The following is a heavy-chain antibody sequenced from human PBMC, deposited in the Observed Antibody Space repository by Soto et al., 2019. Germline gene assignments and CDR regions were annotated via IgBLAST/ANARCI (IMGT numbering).Heavy chain of an antibody. Sequence: GESLKISCKGSGYSFTSYWIGWVRQMPGKGLEWMGIIYPGDSDTRYSPSFQGQVTISADKSISTAYLQWSSLKASDTAMYYCARHLNYDYIWGSYRGDAFDIWGQGTMVTVSS. CDR1: GYSFTSYW. J-gene: IGHJ3*02. V-gene: IGHV5-51*01. D-gene: IGHD3-16*02. CDR2: IYPGDSDT. CDR3: ARHLNYDYIWGSYRGDAFDI.